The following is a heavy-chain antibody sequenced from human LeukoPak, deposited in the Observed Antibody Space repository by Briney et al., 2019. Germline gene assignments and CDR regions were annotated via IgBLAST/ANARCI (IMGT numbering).Heavy chain of an antibody. J-gene: IGHJ4*02. CDR3: AREYSSFEY. CDR2: INYSGTT. D-gene: IGHD5-18*01. V-gene: IGHV4-59*01. CDR1: GGSISGYY. Sequence: SETLSLTCTVSGGSISGYYWHWTRQSPGMGLEWIGYINYSGTTDYNPSLKSRVTISVDTSKNQFSLNLRSATAADTAVYYCAREYSSFEYWGQGILVTVSS.